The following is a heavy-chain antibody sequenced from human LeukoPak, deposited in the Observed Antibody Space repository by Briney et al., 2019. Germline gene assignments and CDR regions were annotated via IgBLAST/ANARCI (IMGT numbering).Heavy chain of an antibody. D-gene: IGHD5-18*01. CDR2: IYYTGNT. V-gene: IGHV4-59*08. J-gene: IGHJ4*02. CDR1: GGSISNYY. CDR3: ARRVGYNYGYSIDY. Sequence: SETLSLTCTVSGGSISNYYWSWIRQPPGKGLEWIGYIYYTGNTNYNPSLNNRVTISVDTSKNQFSLKLSSVTAADTAVYYCARRVGYNYGYSIDYWGQGTLVTVSS.